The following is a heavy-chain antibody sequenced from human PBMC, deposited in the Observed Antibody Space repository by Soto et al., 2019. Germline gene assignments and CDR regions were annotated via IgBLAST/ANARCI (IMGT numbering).Heavy chain of an antibody. CDR1: GYTFTSYG. Sequence: VASVKVSCKASGYTFTSYGISWVRQAPGQGLEWMGWISAYNGNTNYAQKLQGRVTMTTDTSTSTAYMELRSLRSDDTAGYYCARDRAVASRNWFDPWGQGTLVTVSS. D-gene: IGHD6-19*01. J-gene: IGHJ5*02. V-gene: IGHV1-18*04. CDR3: ARDRAVASRNWFDP. CDR2: ISAYNGNT.